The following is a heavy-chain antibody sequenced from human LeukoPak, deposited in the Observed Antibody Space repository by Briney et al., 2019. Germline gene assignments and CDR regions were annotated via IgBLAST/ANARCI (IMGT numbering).Heavy chain of an antibody. J-gene: IGHJ4*02. Sequence: SETLSLTCTVSGGSISSHYWSWIRQPPGKGLEWIGCIYYSGSTNYNPSLESRITISVDTSKNQFSLKLSSVTAADTAVYYCARDRVPAALHFDYWGQGTLVTVSS. CDR3: ARDRVPAALHFDY. V-gene: IGHV4-59*11. CDR1: GGSISSHY. CDR2: IYYSGST. D-gene: IGHD2-2*01.